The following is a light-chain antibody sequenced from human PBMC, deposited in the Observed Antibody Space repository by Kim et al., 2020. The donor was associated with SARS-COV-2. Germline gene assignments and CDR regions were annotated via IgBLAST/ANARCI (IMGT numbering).Light chain of an antibody. Sequence: QRVTSAASGSSSNIDSNTVHGTPLLPGTPPTLLISGNNQRPSGVPDRFFGSKSGTSASLSISGLQSEDEVDYYCAAWDDSLNVVVFGGGTKATVL. CDR3: AAWDDSLNVVV. J-gene: IGLJ2*01. CDR2: GNN. CDR1: SSNIDSNT. V-gene: IGLV1-44*01.